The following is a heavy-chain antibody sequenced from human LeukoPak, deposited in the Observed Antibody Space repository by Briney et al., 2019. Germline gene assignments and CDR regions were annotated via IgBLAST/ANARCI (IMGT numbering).Heavy chain of an antibody. D-gene: IGHD2-21*01. CDR2: IFYSGST. V-gene: IGHV4-59*08. J-gene: IGHJ5*02. CDR3: ARHEDSTNPYWFDP. CDR1: GGSISSNY. Sequence: SGTLSLTCTVSGGSISSNYWSWIRQPPGKGLEWIGYIFYSGSTNYNPSLKSRVTISVDTSKNRFSLKLSSVTAADTAVYYCARHEDSTNPYWFDPWGQGTLATVSS.